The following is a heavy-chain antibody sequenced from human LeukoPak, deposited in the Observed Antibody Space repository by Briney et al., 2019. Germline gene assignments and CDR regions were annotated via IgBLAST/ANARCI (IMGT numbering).Heavy chain of an antibody. J-gene: IGHJ4*02. D-gene: IGHD2-15*01. Sequence: ASVKVSCKASGYTFTGYYMHWVRQAPGQGLEWMGWINPNSGGTNYAQKFQGRVTMTRDTSISTAYMELSSLRFDDTAVFYCAIDKVVLGAYWGQGTLVTVSS. CDR2: INPNSGGT. CDR3: AIDKVVLGAY. V-gene: IGHV1-2*02. CDR1: GYTFTGYY.